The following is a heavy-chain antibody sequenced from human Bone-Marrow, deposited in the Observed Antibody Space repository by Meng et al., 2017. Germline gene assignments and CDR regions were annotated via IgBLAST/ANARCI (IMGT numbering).Heavy chain of an antibody. CDR3: ARDSIPYSYGENYFDY. D-gene: IGHD5-18*01. CDR1: GFTFSSYW. V-gene: IGHV3-7*01. J-gene: IGHJ4*02. CDR2: LSGDGSDK. Sequence: GGSLRLSCAASGFTFSSYWMTWVRQAPGKGLEWLANLSGDGSDKRYVDSVKGRFTISRDNAKNSLHLQMNSLRAEDTAVYYCARDSIPYSYGENYFDYWGQGTLVTVSS.